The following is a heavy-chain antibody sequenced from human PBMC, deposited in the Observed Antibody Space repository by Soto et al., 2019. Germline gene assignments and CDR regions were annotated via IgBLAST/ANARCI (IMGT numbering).Heavy chain of an antibody. J-gene: IGHJ3*01. V-gene: IGHV4-59*11. D-gene: IGHD4-17*01. CDR1: GASISSHY. Sequence: SETLSLTCNVSGASISSHYWSWLRQPPGKGLEWIGYMFYTGGTDYNPSLKSRATMSIDTSKNQFSLELKSVTAADTAVYYCATRTSVTTWVAFDVWGQGTMVTVSS. CDR2: MFYTGGT. CDR3: ATRTSVTTWVAFDV.